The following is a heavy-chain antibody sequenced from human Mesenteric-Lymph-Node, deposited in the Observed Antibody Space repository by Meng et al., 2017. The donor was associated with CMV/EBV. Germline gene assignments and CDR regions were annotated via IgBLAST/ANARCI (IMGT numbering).Heavy chain of an antibody. CDR2: ISGGGGTT. D-gene: IGHD3-22*01. CDR3: AKVSGARNYYDNSDRYIWGHPFDV. V-gene: IGHV3-23*01. Sequence: GGSLRLSCATSGFIFSSFAMSWVRQTPGKGLEWVSSISGGGGTTYYADSVKGRFTISRDNSKNTVFLLMNNLTAEDTAMYYCAKVSGARNYYDNSDRYIWGHPFDVWGQGTMVTVSS. J-gene: IGHJ3*01. CDR1: GFIFSSFA.